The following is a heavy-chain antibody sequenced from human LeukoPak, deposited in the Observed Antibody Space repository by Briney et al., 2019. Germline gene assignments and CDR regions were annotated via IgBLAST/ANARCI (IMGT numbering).Heavy chain of an antibody. D-gene: IGHD3-22*01. V-gene: IGHV4-31*03. Sequence: PSQTLSFTCTVSGGSISSGSYYWSWIRQHPGKGLEWIGYIYYSGRTYYNPSLKSRVTISVDTSQNQFSLKLSSVTAADTAVYYCARDSSGYYLLHCWGQGTLVTVSS. CDR3: ARDSSGYYLLHC. CDR2: IYYSGRT. CDR1: GGSISSGSYY. J-gene: IGHJ4*02.